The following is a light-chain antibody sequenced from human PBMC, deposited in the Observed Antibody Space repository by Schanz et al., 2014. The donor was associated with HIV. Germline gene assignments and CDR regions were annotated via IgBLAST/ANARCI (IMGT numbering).Light chain of an antibody. J-gene: IGKJ2*01. Sequence: DIQMTQSPSTLSASVGDRVTITCRASQSISNWLAWYQQKSGKAPKPLIFKASTLQSGVPSRFTGSGSGTEFTLTISSLQPDDLATYYCQQYTRYPPFTFGQGTKLEIK. CDR1: QSISNW. V-gene: IGKV1-5*03. CDR3: QQYTRYPPFT. CDR2: KAS.